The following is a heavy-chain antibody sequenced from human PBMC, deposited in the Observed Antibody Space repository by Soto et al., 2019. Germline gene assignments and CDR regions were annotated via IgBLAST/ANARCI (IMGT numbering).Heavy chain of an antibody. Sequence: QVQLQESGPGLLKPSGTLSLTCAVSGGSISNNNWWSWVRQPPGKGLEWIGEIYHSGSANYNPALKSRVTISVDHSKTQFSLKLTSVTAADAAVYYCAYNGWYCLECWGQGALVTVSS. J-gene: IGHJ4*02. D-gene: IGHD6-19*01. CDR3: AYNGWYCLEC. CDR2: IYHSGSA. CDR1: GGSISNNNW. V-gene: IGHV4-4*02.